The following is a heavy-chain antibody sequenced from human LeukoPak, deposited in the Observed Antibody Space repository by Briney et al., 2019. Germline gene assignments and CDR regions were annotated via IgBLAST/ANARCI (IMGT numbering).Heavy chain of an antibody. D-gene: IGHD3/OR15-3a*01. CDR2: IYSGGST. CDR1: GFTFSSYG. J-gene: IGHJ4*02. Sequence: GGSLRLSCAASGFTFSSYGMHWVRQAPGKGLEWVSVIYSGGSTYYADSVKGRFTISRDNSKNTLYLQMNSLRAEDTAVYYCARDIGLGLESYWGQGTLVTVSS. CDR3: ARDIGLGLESY. V-gene: IGHV3-53*01.